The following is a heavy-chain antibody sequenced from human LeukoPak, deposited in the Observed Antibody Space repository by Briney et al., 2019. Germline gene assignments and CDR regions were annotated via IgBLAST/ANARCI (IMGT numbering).Heavy chain of an antibody. V-gene: IGHV3-11*01. J-gene: IGHJ2*01. CDR3: ARVYYDILTGYYNSWYFDL. CDR1: GFTFSDYY. D-gene: IGHD3-9*01. CDR2: ISSSGSTI. Sequence: MSGGSLRLSCAASGFTFSDYYMSWIRQAPGKGLEWVSYISSSGSTISYADSVKGRFTISRDNAKNSLYLQMNSLRAEDTAVYYCARVYYDILTGYYNSWYFDLWGRGTLVTVSS.